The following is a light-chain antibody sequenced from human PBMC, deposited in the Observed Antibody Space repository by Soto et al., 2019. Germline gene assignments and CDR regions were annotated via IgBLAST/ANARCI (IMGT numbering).Light chain of an antibody. CDR2: GAS. V-gene: IGKV1-9*01. Sequence: DIQLTQSPSFLSASVGDRVSITCRASEDISSYLAWYQRKTGKAPKVLIYGASTLQSGVPSSFSGSGSGTEFTLTISSLQPEDFASYYCQQVKRSPLTFGGGTKVEIK. CDR3: QQVKRSPLT. CDR1: EDISSY. J-gene: IGKJ4*01.